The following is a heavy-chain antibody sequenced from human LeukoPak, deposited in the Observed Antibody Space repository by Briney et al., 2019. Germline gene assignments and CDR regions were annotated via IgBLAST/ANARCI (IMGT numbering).Heavy chain of an antibody. V-gene: IGHV3-74*01. D-gene: IGHD2-8*02. CDR1: GFTFSSYS. Sequence: GGSLRLSCAASGFTFSSYSMHWVRQAPGKGLVWVSRINRDDSSTSYADSVKGRFTISRDNARNTLYLQMNSLRAEDTAVYFCARAGYYTGWDYWGQGTLVTVSS. J-gene: IGHJ4*02. CDR2: INRDDSST. CDR3: ARAGYYTGWDY.